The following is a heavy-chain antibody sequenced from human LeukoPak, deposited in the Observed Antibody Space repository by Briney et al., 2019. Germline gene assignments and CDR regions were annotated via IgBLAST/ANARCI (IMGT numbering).Heavy chain of an antibody. CDR2: ISSSSSYI. D-gene: IGHD6-6*01. CDR3: ARDAAPRYSSSPSNFDY. V-gene: IGHV3-21*01. CDR1: GFTFSSSS. Sequence: GGSLRLSCAASGFTFSSSSMNWIRQAPGKGLEWVSSISSSSSYIYYADSVKGRFTISRDNAKNSLCLQMNSLRAEDTAVYYCARDAAPRYSSSPSNFDYWGQGTLVTVSS. J-gene: IGHJ4*02.